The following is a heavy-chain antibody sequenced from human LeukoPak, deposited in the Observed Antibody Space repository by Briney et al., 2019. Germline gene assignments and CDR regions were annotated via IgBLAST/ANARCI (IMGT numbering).Heavy chain of an antibody. V-gene: IGHV4-4*07. D-gene: IGHD3-16*01. CDR3: ATVGAWNAFDI. CDR2: IYTSGST. CDR1: GGTISSNH. J-gene: IGHJ3*02. Sequence: PSETLSLTCTVSGGTISSNHWNWIRQPAGKGLEWIGRIYTSGSTNYNSSLKNRVTLSLDRSKNQFSLKLSAVTAADTAVYYRATVGAWNAFDIWGQGTMVTVSS.